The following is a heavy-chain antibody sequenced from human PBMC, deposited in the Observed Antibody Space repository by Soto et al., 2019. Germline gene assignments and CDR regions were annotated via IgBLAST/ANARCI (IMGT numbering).Heavy chain of an antibody. J-gene: IGHJ6*02. CDR3: ARGPGQEVSRGWKYYYGMDV. V-gene: IGHV6-1*01. D-gene: IGHD6-19*01. Sequence: SQTLSLTCAISGDSVSSNSAAWNWIRQSPSRGLEWLGRTYYRSKWYNDYAVSVKSRITINPDTSKNQFSLQLNSVTPEDPAVYYCARGPGQEVSRGWKYYYGMDVWGQGSTVIVSS. CDR1: GDSVSSNSAA. CDR2: TYYRSKWYN.